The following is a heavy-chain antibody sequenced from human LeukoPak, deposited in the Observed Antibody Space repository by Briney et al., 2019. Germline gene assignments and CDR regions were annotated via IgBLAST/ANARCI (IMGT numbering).Heavy chain of an antibody. V-gene: IGHV1-2*02. D-gene: IGHD4-11*01. CDR1: GYTFTDYN. Sequence: ASVKVSCKASGYTFTDYNRHWVRQAPGQGPDWMGWMSPHSGDTNYAQKFRGRVTMTWDTSITTAYMELTTLTPDDTAVYYCVRDLYMASPSPDYWGRGTLVTVSS. CDR2: MSPHSGDT. J-gene: IGHJ4*02. CDR3: VRDLYMASPSPDY.